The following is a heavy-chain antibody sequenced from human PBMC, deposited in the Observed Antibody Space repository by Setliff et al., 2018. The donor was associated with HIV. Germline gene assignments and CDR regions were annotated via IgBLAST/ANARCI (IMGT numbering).Heavy chain of an antibody. CDR2: IYTSGST. Sequence: SETLSLTCTVSGGSISSGSYYWSWIRQPAGKGLEWIGHIYTSGSTNYNPSLKSRVTISVDTSKTQFSLRLSSVTAADTAVYYCARVPFDYWGQGTLVTVSS. J-gene: IGHJ4*02. CDR1: GGSISSGSYY. V-gene: IGHV4-61*09. CDR3: ARVPFDY.